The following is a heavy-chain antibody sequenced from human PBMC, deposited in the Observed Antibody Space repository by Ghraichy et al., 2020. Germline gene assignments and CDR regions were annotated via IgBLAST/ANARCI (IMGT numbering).Heavy chain of an antibody. Sequence: GGSLRLSCAASGFTFSSYAMSWVRQAPGKGLEWVSAISGSGGSTYYADSVKGRFTLSRDNSKNTLYLQMNSLRAEDTAVYYCAKDGGESGRMYYFDYWGQGTLVTVSS. J-gene: IGHJ4*02. CDR1: GFTFSSYA. CDR2: ISGSGGST. CDR3: AKDGGESGRMYYFDY. V-gene: IGHV3-23*01. D-gene: IGHD3-16*01.